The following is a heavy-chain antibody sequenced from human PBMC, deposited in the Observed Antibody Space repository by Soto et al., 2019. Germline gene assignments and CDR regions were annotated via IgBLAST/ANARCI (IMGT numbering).Heavy chain of an antibody. CDR3: ARQGSSSWPLSMRANWFDP. J-gene: IGHJ5*02. D-gene: IGHD6-13*01. V-gene: IGHV4-59*08. CDR2: IYYSGST. Sequence: SETLSLTCTVSGGSISSYYWSWIRQPPGKGLEWIGYIYYSGSTNYNPSLKSRVTISVDTSKNQFSLKLSSVTAADTAVYYCARQGSSSWPLSMRANWFDPWGQGTLVTVS. CDR1: GGSISSYY.